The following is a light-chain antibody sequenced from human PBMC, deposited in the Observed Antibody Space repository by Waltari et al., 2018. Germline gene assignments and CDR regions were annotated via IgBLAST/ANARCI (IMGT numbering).Light chain of an antibody. Sequence: EIVLTQSPGPLSLSPWERANLLFSASQSISSSSLFWYQQKPGPAPRLLIHSPSIRADDIADMFSCSGSGTDFTLTIRGLEPEDFAGYYCQQYGRSPPWTFAQGTKVEVK. CDR2: SPS. V-gene: IGKV3-20*01. J-gene: IGKJ1*01. CDR1: QSISSSS. CDR3: QQYGRSPPWT.